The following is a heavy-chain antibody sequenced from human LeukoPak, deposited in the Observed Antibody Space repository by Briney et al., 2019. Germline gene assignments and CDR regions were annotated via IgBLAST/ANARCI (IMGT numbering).Heavy chain of an antibody. CDR3: ARRGVASADY. V-gene: IGHV1-8*03. D-gene: IGHD6-25*01. Sequence: ASVTVSCKASGYTFTNYDINWVRQAAGQGLEWMGWMNPNSGSTDYAQKLQGRVTITSNTSISTAYMELSSLRSEDTAVYYCARRGVASADYWGQGTLVTVSS. CDR2: MNPNSGST. CDR1: GYTFTNYD. J-gene: IGHJ4*02.